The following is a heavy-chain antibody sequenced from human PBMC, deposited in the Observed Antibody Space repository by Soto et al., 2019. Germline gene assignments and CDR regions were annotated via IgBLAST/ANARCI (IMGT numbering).Heavy chain of an antibody. CDR1: GFTVSSHY. Sequence: EVQLVETGGGLIQPGGSLRLSCAASGFTVSSHYMTWVRQAPGKGLEWVSVIYSGGTTYYGDFVRGRFTISRDNSKNTVYLQMNNLRTEDTAVYYCVGIDGYGPSTASYWGQGTLVTVSS. CDR2: IYSGGTT. V-gene: IGHV3-53*02. D-gene: IGHD5-18*01. CDR3: VGIDGYGPSTASY. J-gene: IGHJ4*02.